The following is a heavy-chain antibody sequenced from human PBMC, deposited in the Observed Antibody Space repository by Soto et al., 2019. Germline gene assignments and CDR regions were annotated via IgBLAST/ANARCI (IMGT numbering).Heavy chain of an antibody. D-gene: IGHD3-3*01. J-gene: IGHJ1*01. V-gene: IGHV1-69*01. CDR3: ARVLGIGDFWPGFGYGHRLGP. CDR1: GGTFSSYA. CDR2: IIPIFGTA. Sequence: QVQLVQSGAEVKKPGSSVKVSCKASGGTFSSYAISWVRQAPGQGLEWMGGIIPIFGTANYAQKFQGRVTIAADDATRAAYFELSRLRSEDRAVYYCARVLGIGDFWPGFGYGHRLGPWGQGTLVTVAS.